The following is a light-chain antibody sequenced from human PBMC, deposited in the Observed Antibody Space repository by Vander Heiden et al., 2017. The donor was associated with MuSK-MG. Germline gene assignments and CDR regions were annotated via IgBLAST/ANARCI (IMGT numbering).Light chain of an antibody. J-gene: IGKJ2*01. V-gene: IGKV1-39*01. CDR1: QSISSY. CDR3: QQSYSTPPVT. Sequence: DIQMTQSPSSLSASVGDRVTITCPASQSISSYLNWYQQKPGKAPKLLIYAASSLQSGVPSRFSGSGSGTDFTLTISSLQPEDFATYYCQQSYSTPPVTFGQGTKLEIK. CDR2: AAS.